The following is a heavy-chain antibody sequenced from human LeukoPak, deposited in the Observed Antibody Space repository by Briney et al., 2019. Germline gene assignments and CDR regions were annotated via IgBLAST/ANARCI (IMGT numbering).Heavy chain of an antibody. V-gene: IGHV1-2*02. Sequence: ASVKVSCKASGYTFTGYYMHWVRQAPGQGLEWMGWINPNSGGTNYAQKFQGRVTMTRDTSISTAYMELSRLRSDDTAVYYCARYCSNTSCYAGGLDYWGQGTLVTVSS. D-gene: IGHD2-2*01. J-gene: IGHJ4*02. CDR1: GYTFTGYY. CDR2: INPNSGGT. CDR3: ARYCSNTSCYAGGLDY.